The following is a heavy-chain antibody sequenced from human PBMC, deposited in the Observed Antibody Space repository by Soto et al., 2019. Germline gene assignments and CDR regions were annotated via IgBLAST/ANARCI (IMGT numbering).Heavy chain of an antibody. CDR2: IYPVDSDT. V-gene: IGHV5-51*01. J-gene: IGHJ4*02. CDR3: AGRRDGYNQFDY. D-gene: IGHD5-12*01. Sequence: GQSQKISCKVSGYHLSHYWIGCVRQMPGKGLEWMGIIYPVDSDTRYSPSFQGQVTISADKPINIVYLQWNSLKASDTAMYYCAGRRDGYNQFDYWGQGTLVTVSS. CDR1: GYHLSHYW.